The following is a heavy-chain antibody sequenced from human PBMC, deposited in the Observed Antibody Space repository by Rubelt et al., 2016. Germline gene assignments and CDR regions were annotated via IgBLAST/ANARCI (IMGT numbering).Heavy chain of an antibody. CDR2: INHSGST. CDR1: GGSFSGYY. Sequence: QVQLQQWGAGLLKPSETLSLTCAVYGGSFSGYYWSWIRQPPGKGLEWIGEINHSGSTNYNPSLKSRVTISVDTSKNQLSLKLSSVTAADTAVYYCAGGHGVTTSPYYFDYWGQGTLVTVSS. D-gene: IGHD4-17*01. J-gene: IGHJ4*02. CDR3: AGGHGVTTSPYYFDY. V-gene: IGHV4-34*01.